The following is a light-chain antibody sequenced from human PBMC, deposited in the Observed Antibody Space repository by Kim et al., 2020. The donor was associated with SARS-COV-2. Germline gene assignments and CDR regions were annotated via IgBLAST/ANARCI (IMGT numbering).Light chain of an antibody. CDR3: MQGSHWPYS. Sequence: QPASISCRSSQSLLYRDGNTYLNWFRLRPGQSPRRLLYKVSDRDSGVPDRFTGSGSGTVFTLQISRVEAEDVGVYYCMQGSHWPYSFGQGTKLEI. V-gene: IGKV2-30*01. CDR2: KVS. J-gene: IGKJ2*03. CDR1: QSLLYRDGNTY.